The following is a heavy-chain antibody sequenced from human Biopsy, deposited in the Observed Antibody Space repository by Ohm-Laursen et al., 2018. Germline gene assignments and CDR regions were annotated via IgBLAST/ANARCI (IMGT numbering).Heavy chain of an antibody. Sequence: TLSLTCTVSGDSISRGGNYWSWIRQFPGKGLEWIAYIYYTGSTYYNPSLKSRLSIAIDTSKNQFPVSLRSVTAADTAVYYCARADMVTTIVDYWGQGTLVTVSS. CDR3: ARADMVTTIVDY. CDR2: IYYTGST. D-gene: IGHD5-12*01. V-gene: IGHV4-31*03. CDR1: GDSISRGGNY. J-gene: IGHJ4*02.